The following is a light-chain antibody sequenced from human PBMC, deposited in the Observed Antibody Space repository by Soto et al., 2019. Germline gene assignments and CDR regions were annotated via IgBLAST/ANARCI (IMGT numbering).Light chain of an antibody. CDR1: QSVSSY. V-gene: IGKV3-11*01. Sequence: EIVLTQCPATLSLSPGERATLSCRASQSVSSYLLWYQHTPGQAPRLLIYGASHRETGIRDLFSGSGSGTDFTRTISSLQAGDVGVYYCQQDYTNTRTFGHGTKVDIK. CDR3: QQDYTNTRT. CDR2: GAS. J-gene: IGKJ1*01.